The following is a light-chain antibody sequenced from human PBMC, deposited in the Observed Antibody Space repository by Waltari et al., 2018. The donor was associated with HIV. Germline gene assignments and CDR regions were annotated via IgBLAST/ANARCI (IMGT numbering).Light chain of an antibody. Sequence: QSALTQPPSASGSPGQSVTISCTGTSSDVGGYNYVSWYQHHPGKAPKLMIYEVSPLPLCVPVRFSGSKSGSTASRSVSGLRAEDEADYYCSSYAGSNNRWVFGGGTKLTAL. CDR1: SSDVGGYNY. J-gene: IGLJ3*02. CDR3: SSYAGSNNRWV. V-gene: IGLV2-8*01. CDR2: EVS.